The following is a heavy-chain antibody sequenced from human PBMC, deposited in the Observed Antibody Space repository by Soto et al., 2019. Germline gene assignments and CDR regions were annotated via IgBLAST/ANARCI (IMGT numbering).Heavy chain of an antibody. CDR1: GGTISRYY. D-gene: IGHD2-21*02. Sequence: QVQLQESGPGLVKPSETLSLTCTVSGGTISRYYWSWIRQPPGKGLEWIGYMYNTGSTVYNPSFNIRLTISVDTSKNQFSLKLTSVTAADTAVYYCARDLWGYCGTDCYPLDVWGQGTTVTVSS. CDR2: MYNTGST. CDR3: ARDLWGYCGTDCYPLDV. V-gene: IGHV4-59*01. J-gene: IGHJ6*02.